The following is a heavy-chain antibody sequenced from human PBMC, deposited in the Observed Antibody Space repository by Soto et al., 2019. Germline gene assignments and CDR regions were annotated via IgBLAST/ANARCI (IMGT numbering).Heavy chain of an antibody. CDR3: ARDPSIVDTAMGLYYYYGMDV. CDR1: GFTFSTYS. CDR2: ISSSSSTP. V-gene: IGHV3-48*04. D-gene: IGHD5-18*01. Sequence: SLRLSCVASGFTFSTYSMNWVRQAPGKGLEWVSYISSSSSTPYYVDSVKGRFTISRDNGKNSLYLQMNSLRAEDTAVYYCARDPSIVDTAMGLYYYYGMDVWGQGTTVTVSS. J-gene: IGHJ6*02.